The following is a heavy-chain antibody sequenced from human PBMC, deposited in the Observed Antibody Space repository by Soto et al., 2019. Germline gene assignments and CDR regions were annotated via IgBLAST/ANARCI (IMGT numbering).Heavy chain of an antibody. J-gene: IGHJ6*02. CDR3: ARTQFFLAAAGNRRDQPAYYYGMDV. CDR1: GGSISSGGYY. Sequence: PSETLSLTCTVSGGSISSGGYYWSWIRQHPGKGLEWIGYIYYSGSTYYNPSLKSRVTISVDTSKNQFSLKLSSVTAADTAVYYCARTQFFLAAAGNRRDQPAYYYGMDVWGQGTTVTVPS. V-gene: IGHV4-31*03. CDR2: IYYSGST. D-gene: IGHD6-13*01.